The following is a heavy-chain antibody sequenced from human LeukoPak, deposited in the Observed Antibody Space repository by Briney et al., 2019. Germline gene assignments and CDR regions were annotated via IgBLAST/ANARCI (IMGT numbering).Heavy chain of an antibody. J-gene: IGHJ4*02. V-gene: IGHV3-23*01. Sequence: GGSLRLSCAASGFTVSSNYKSWVRQAPGKGLEWVSAISGSGGSTYYADSAKGRFTISRDNSKNTLYLQMNSLRAEDTAVYYCAKGDSSPFDYWGQGTLVTVSS. CDR1: GFTVSSNY. D-gene: IGHD6-13*01. CDR3: AKGDSSPFDY. CDR2: ISGSGGST.